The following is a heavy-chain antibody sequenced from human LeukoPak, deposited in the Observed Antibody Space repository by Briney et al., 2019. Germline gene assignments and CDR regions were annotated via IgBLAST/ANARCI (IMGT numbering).Heavy chain of an antibody. V-gene: IGHV4-30-4*08. CDR3: ARVPAAIYYYYYMDV. CDR2: IYYSGST. J-gene: IGHJ6*03. CDR1: GGSISSGDYY. D-gene: IGHD2-2*01. Sequence: PSETLSLTCTVSGGSISSGDYYWSWIRQPPGKGLEWVGYIYYSGSTYYNPSLKSRVTISVDPSNNQFSLKLSSVTAADTAVYYCARVPAAIYYYYYMDVWGKGTTVTVSS.